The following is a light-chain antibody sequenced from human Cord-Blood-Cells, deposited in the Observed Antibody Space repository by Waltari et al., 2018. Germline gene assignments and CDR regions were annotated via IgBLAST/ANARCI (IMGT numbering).Light chain of an antibody. CDR3: CSYAGSYTFV. CDR1: SRDVGGYNY. CDR2: DVS. Sequence: QSALTQPRSLSGSPGPSVTTSCTGTSRDVGGYNYVSWYQQHPGKAPKLMIYDVSKRPSGVPDRFSGSKSGNTASLTISGLQAEDEADYYCCSYAGSYTFVFGGGTKLTVL. V-gene: IGLV2-11*01. J-gene: IGLJ2*01.